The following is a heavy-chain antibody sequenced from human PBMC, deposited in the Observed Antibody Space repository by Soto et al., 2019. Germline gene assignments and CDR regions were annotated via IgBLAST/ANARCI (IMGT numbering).Heavy chain of an antibody. CDR1: GGTFSSYA. V-gene: IGHV1-69*13. Sequence: GASVKVSCKASGGTFSSYAISWVRQAPGQGLEWMGGIIPIFGTANYAQKFQGRVTITADESTSTAYMELSSLRSEDTAVYYCASPSKNYYYYGMDVWGQGTTVTVSS. CDR3: ASPSKNYYYYGMDV. J-gene: IGHJ6*02. CDR2: IIPIFGTA.